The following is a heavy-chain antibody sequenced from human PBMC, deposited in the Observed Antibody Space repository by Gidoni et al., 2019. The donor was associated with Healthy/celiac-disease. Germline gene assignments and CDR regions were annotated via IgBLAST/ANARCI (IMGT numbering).Heavy chain of an antibody. CDR1: GFTFSSYE. CDR3: ARDAVVTAIIAPPPSIYYYYGMDV. D-gene: IGHD2-21*02. V-gene: IGHV3-48*03. CDR2: ISSSGSTI. J-gene: IGHJ6*02. Sequence: EVQLVESGGGLVQPGGSLRLSCAASGFTFSSYEMNWVRQAPGKGLEWVSYISSSGSTIYYADSVKGRFTISRDNAKNSLYLQMNSLRAEDTAVYYCARDAVVTAIIAPPPSIYYYYGMDVWGQGTTVTVSS.